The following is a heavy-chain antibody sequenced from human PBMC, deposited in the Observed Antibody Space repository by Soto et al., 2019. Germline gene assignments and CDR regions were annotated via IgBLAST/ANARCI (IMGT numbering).Heavy chain of an antibody. CDR3: AKNPGYYYDSTGYHFDY. Sequence: LRLSCPASEFTFSNYAMSLVRQAPGKGLEWVSAISYGGGTTYYADSVKGRFTISRDNSKNTLYLQMNSLRAEDTAVYYCAKNPGYYYDSTGYHFDYWGQGTLVTVSS. V-gene: IGHV3-23*01. D-gene: IGHD3-22*01. J-gene: IGHJ4*02. CDR2: ISYGGGTT. CDR1: EFTFSNYA.